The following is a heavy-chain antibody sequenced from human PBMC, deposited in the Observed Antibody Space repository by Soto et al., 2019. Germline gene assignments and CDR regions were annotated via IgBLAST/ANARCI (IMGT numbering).Heavy chain of an antibody. D-gene: IGHD3-22*01. CDR1: GGSISSYY. CDR2: IYYSGSA. Sequence: TLSLTCTISGGSISSYYWSWIRQTPGKGLQYIGYIYYSGSANYNPSLKSRVTISDDTSTNQFFLTLTSVTAADTAVYYCARGSRYSDSSGYYQDFDYWGQGTLVTVSS. V-gene: IGHV4-59*08. CDR3: ARGSRYSDSSGYYQDFDY. J-gene: IGHJ4*02.